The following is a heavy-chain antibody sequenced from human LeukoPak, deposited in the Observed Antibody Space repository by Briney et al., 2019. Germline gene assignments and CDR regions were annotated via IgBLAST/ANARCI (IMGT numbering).Heavy chain of an antibody. V-gene: IGHV1-69*05. CDR1: GGTFSSYA. D-gene: IGHD3-3*01. Sequence: ASVKVSCKASGGTFSSYAISWVRQAPGQGLEWMGGIIPIFGTANYAQKFQGRVTITTDGSTSTAYMELSSLRSEDTAVYYCARAAGQFFAFDYWGQGTLVTVSS. CDR2: IIPIFGTA. CDR3: ARAAGQFFAFDY. J-gene: IGHJ4*02.